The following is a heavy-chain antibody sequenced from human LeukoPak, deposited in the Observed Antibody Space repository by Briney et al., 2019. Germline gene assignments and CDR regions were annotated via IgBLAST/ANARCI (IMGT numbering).Heavy chain of an antibody. J-gene: IGHJ1*01. Sequence: AAVKVSCKVSGYTLTELSMHWVRQAPGKGLEWMGGFDPEGGETIYAQKFQGRVTMTEDTSTDTAYMELSSLRSEDTAVYYCATSGSGWRMGFQHWGQGTLVAVSS. CDR2: FDPEGGET. CDR1: GYTLTELS. CDR3: ATSGSGWRMGFQH. D-gene: IGHD6-19*01. V-gene: IGHV1-24*01.